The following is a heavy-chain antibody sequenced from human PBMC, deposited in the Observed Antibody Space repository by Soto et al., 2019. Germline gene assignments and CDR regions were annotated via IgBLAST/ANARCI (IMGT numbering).Heavy chain of an antibody. CDR1: GYSFTSYW. J-gene: IGHJ6*02. CDR3: ARDLYSGYANRNYYYYGMDV. V-gene: IGHV5-51*01. CDR2: IYPGDSDT. D-gene: IGHD5-12*01. Sequence: GESLKISCKGSGYSFTSYWIGWVRQMPGKGLEWMGIIYPGDSDTRYSPSFQGQVTISADKSISTAYLQWSSLKASDTAMYYCARDLYSGYANRNYYYYGMDVRAQGTTVTVSS.